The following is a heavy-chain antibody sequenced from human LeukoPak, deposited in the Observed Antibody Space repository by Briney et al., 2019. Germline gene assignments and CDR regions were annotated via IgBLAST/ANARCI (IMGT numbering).Heavy chain of an antibody. J-gene: IGHJ6*02. CDR3: ARTYYYDSSGYRTLYYGMDV. D-gene: IGHD3-22*01. V-gene: IGHV4-59*08. Sequence: PSETLSLTCTVSGGSISSYYWSWIRQPPGKGLEWIGYIYYSGSTNYNPSLKSRVTISVDTSKNQFSLKLSSVTAADTAVYYCARTYYYDSSGYRTLYYGMDVWGQGTTVTVSS. CDR1: GGSISSYY. CDR2: IYYSGST.